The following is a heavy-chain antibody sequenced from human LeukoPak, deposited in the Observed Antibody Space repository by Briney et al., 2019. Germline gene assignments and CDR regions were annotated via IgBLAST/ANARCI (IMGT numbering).Heavy chain of an antibody. CDR3: GTQGYSYGVGY. V-gene: IGHV3-11*01. CDR1: GFTFSDYY. Sequence: GGSRRPSCAPPGFTFSDYYMSWIGRAPGKGLGWVSYISSSGSTIYYADSVKGRFTISRDNAKNSLYLQLNSLRAEDTAVYYCGTQGYSYGVGYWGQGTLVTVSS. D-gene: IGHD5-18*01. CDR2: ISSSGSTI. J-gene: IGHJ4*02.